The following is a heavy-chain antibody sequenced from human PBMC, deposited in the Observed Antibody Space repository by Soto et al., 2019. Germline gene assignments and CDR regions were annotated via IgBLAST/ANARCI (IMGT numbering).Heavy chain of an antibody. CDR1: GFTFSDYY. V-gene: IGHV3-11*01. CDR3: ARVKDHYYGDYGNAFDI. CDR2: ISSSGSTI. D-gene: IGHD4-17*01. J-gene: IGHJ3*02. Sequence: GGSLRLSCAASGFTFSDYYMSWIRQAPGKGLEWVSYISSSGSTIYYADSVKGRFTIPRDNAKNSLYLQMNTLRAEDTAVYYCARVKDHYYGDYGNAFDIWGQGTMVTVSS.